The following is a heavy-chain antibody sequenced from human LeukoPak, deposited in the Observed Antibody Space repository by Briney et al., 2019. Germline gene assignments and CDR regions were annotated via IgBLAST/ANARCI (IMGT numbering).Heavy chain of an antibody. D-gene: IGHD2-15*01. V-gene: IGHV1-69*13. CDR2: IIPIFGTA. CDR1: GGTFSSYA. CDR3: ARVGYCSGASCYSRFWFDP. J-gene: IGHJ5*02. Sequence: SVKVSCKASGGTFSSYAISWVRQAPGQGLEWMGGIIPIFGTANYAQKFQGRVTITADESTSTAYMELSSLRSEDTAVYYCARVGYCSGASCYSRFWFDPWGQGTPVTVSS.